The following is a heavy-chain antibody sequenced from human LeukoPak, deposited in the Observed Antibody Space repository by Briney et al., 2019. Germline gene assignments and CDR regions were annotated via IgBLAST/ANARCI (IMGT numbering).Heavy chain of an antibody. Sequence: GASVKVSCKASGGTFSSYAISWVRQAPGQGLEWMGGIIPIFGTANYAQKFQGRVTITTDESTSTAYMELSSLRSEDTAVYYCARGVGILVINWFDPWGQGTLVTVSS. CDR3: ARGVGILVINWFDP. D-gene: IGHD2-21*01. CDR1: GGTFSSYA. V-gene: IGHV1-69*05. J-gene: IGHJ5*02. CDR2: IIPIFGTA.